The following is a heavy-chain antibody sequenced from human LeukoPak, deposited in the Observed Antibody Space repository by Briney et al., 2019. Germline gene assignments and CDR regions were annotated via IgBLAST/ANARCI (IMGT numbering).Heavy chain of an antibody. J-gene: IGHJ3*02. Sequence: SHTLSLTCTVSGDSISSVGYYWSWIRQRPGKGLEWIGYIYYSGSTYYNPSLKSPVTMSVDMSKNQFSLKLTSVTAADTAIYYCARVVVAVVAFDIWGQGTMVTVSS. CDR1: GDSISSVGYY. CDR3: ARVVVAVVAFDI. V-gene: IGHV4-31*01. CDR2: IYYSGST. D-gene: IGHD2-15*01.